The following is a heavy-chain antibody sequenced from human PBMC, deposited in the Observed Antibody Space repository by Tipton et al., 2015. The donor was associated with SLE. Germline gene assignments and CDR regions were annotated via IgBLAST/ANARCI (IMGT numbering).Heavy chain of an antibody. D-gene: IGHD1-1*01. V-gene: IGHV4-61*02. CDR1: GGSISSGSYY. J-gene: IGHJ6*02. Sequence: TLSLTCTVSGGSISSGSYYWSWIRQPAGKGLEWIGRIYTSGSTNYNPSLKSRVTISVDTSKNQFSLKLSSVTAADTAVYYCARGGLEPPFRYYGMDVWGQGTTVTVSS. CDR2: IYTSGST. CDR3: ARGGLEPPFRYYGMDV.